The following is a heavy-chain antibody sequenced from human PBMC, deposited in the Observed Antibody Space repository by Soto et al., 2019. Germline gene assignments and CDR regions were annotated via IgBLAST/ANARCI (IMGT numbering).Heavy chain of an antibody. V-gene: IGHV4-30-4*01. Sequence: PSETLSLTCTVSGGSISSGDYYWSWIRQPPGKGLEWIGFIHYSGSSYYNPSLKSRVTISVDTSKNQFSLKLDSVTAADTAVYYCARDLDTATYFDYWGHGTLVTVSS. CDR3: ARDLDTATYFDY. J-gene: IGHJ4*01. CDR2: IHYSGSS. CDR1: GGSISSGDYY. D-gene: IGHD5-18*01.